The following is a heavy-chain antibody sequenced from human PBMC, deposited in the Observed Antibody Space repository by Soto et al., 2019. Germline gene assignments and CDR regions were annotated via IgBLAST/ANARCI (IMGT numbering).Heavy chain of an antibody. CDR3: ARADFNSGWFPFEY. CDR1: GVSISSGDYF. Sequence: QVQLQESGPGLVKPSQTLSLTCTVSGVSISSGDYFWSWIRQPPGKGLEWMGYIYHSGSTYYNPSLNRRITMSLDMSTNQFSLRLTSVTAADTALYFCARADFNSGWFPFEYWGQGALVSVSS. J-gene: IGHJ4*02. V-gene: IGHV4-30-4*01. CDR2: IYHSGST. D-gene: IGHD6-19*01.